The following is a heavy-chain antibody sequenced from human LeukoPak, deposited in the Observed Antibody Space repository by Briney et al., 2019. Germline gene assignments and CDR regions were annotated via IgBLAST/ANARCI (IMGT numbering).Heavy chain of an antibody. D-gene: IGHD5-24*01. J-gene: IGHJ4*02. CDR3: ARDKPVATMWDY. Sequence: SVTVSCKASGYTFTGYYMHWVRHAPGQGLEWMGWINPNSGGTNYAQKFQGRVTMTRDTSISTAYMELSRLRSDDTAVYYCARDKPVATMWDYWGQGTLVTVSS. V-gene: IGHV1-2*02. CDR1: GYTFTGYY. CDR2: INPNSGGT.